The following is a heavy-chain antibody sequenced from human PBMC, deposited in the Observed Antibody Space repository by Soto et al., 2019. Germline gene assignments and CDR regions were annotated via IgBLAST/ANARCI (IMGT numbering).Heavy chain of an antibody. Sequence: EVQLLESGGGLEQPGGSLRLSCAASGFIFSNFAMSWVRQAPGKGLEWVSAISGSGGSTYYADSVKGRFTISRDNSKNPLFLQVNSLRAEDTAVYYCAKGVTMIRGALYYGMDVWGQGTTVTVSS. D-gene: IGHD3-10*01. CDR3: AKGVTMIRGALYYGMDV. CDR2: ISGSGGST. V-gene: IGHV3-23*01. J-gene: IGHJ6*02. CDR1: GFIFSNFA.